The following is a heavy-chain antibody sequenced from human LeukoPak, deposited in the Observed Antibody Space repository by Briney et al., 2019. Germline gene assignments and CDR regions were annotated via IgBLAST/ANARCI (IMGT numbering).Heavy chain of an antibody. CDR2: ISAYNGNT. V-gene: IGHV1-18*01. D-gene: IGHD6-13*01. CDR3: AREDSSSWYLDY. CDR1: GGTFSSYA. Sequence: ASVKVSCKASGGTFSSYAISWVRQAPGQGLEWMGWISAYNGNTNYAQKLQGRVTMTTDTSTSTAYMELRSLRSDDTAVYYCAREDSSSWYLDYWGQGTLVTVSS. J-gene: IGHJ4*02.